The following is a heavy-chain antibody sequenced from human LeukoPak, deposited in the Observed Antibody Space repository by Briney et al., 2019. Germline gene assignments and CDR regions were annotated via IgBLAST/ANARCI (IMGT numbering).Heavy chain of an antibody. CDR1: GFTFSRYW. CDR2: INSDGTTT. V-gene: IGHV3-74*01. Sequence: PGGSLRLSCAASGFTFSRYWMNWVRQAPGKGLVWVSRINSDGTTTNYADSVKGRFTTSRDNAKNTLYLQMNSLRVEDTAAYYCASDYYGMDVWGQGTTVTVSS. CDR3: ASDYYGMDV. J-gene: IGHJ6*02.